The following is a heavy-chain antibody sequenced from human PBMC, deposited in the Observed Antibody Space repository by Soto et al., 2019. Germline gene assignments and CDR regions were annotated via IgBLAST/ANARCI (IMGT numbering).Heavy chain of an antibody. Sequence: QMQLQESGPGLVKPSETLSLTCTVSGGSIRGYYWSWIRQSAGMGLEWIGRMNTSGSTNYNPSLKSRVTLSVDMSKNQISLKLTSVTAADTALYYCVRASMPKAHFDSWGQGTLVTVSS. J-gene: IGHJ4*02. D-gene: IGHD2-2*01. V-gene: IGHV4-4*07. CDR2: MNTSGST. CDR1: GGSIRGYY. CDR3: VRASMPKAHFDS.